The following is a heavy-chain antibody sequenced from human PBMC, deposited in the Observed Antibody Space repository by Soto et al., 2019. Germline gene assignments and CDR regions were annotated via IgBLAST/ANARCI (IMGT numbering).Heavy chain of an antibody. CDR1: GGSISSYY. V-gene: IGHV4-4*07. CDR2: LYTSGNT. Sequence: SETLSLTCTVSGGSISSYYWSWIRQPAGKGLEWIGRLYTSGNTNYNPSLKSRVTMSVDTSKNQFSLKLSSVTAADTAVYYCAREQGYYDSGRWEYYFDYWGQGTLVTVSS. J-gene: IGHJ4*02. CDR3: AREQGYYDSGRWEYYFDY. D-gene: IGHD3-10*01.